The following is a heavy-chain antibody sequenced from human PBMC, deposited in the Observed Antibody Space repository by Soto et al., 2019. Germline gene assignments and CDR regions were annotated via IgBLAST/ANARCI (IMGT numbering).Heavy chain of an antibody. V-gene: IGHV3-13*01. CDR2: IGTTGDT. J-gene: IGHJ6*03. CDR3: ARGGDTSIYFMDV. CDR1: GFTFSRFD. D-gene: IGHD5-18*01. Sequence: EVQLVESGGGLVQPGGSLRLSCAASGFTFSRFDMHWVRQATGKGLEWVSSIGTTGDTYYPGSVKGRFTISRENAKNSLYLQMNSLRDGDTAVYYCARGGDTSIYFMDVWGKGTTVTVFS.